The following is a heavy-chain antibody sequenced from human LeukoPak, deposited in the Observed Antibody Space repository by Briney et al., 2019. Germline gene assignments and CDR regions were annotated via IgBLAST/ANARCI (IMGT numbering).Heavy chain of an antibody. Sequence: HPGGSLRLSWAASGFTFSSYGMSWVRQAPGEGLEWVSAISGSGGSTYYADSVKGRFTISRDNSKNTLYLQMNSLRAEDTAVYYCAKERLGMVRGVMYYWGQGTLVTVSS. CDR2: ISGSGGST. V-gene: IGHV3-23*01. J-gene: IGHJ4*02. CDR1: GFTFSSYG. CDR3: AKERLGMVRGVMYY. D-gene: IGHD3-10*01.